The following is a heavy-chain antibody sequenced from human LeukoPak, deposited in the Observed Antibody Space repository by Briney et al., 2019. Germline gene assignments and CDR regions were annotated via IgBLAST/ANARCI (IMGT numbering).Heavy chain of an antibody. V-gene: IGHV4-59*08. D-gene: IGHD2-15*01. J-gene: IGHJ5*02. Sequence: SETLSLTCTVSAGSISSYYWNWIRQPPGKGLEWIGYISYSGSINYNPSLNSRVTISVDASKNQFSLSLSSVTAADTAVYYCARLRRSAGISWGQGTLVTVSS. CDR3: ARLRRSAGIS. CDR1: AGSISSYY. CDR2: ISYSGSI.